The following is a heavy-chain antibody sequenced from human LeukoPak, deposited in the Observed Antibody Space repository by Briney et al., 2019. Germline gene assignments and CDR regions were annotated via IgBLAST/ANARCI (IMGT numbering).Heavy chain of an antibody. CDR3: ARVRGGVWGSYRYDY. Sequence: GGSLRLSCAASGFTFSSYWMSWVRQAPGKGLEWVANIKQDGSEKYYVDSVKGRFTISRDNAKNSLYLQMNSLRAEDTAVYCCARVRGGVWGSYRYDYWGQGTLVTVSS. J-gene: IGHJ4*02. D-gene: IGHD3-16*02. CDR1: GFTFSSYW. CDR2: IKQDGSEK. V-gene: IGHV3-7*01.